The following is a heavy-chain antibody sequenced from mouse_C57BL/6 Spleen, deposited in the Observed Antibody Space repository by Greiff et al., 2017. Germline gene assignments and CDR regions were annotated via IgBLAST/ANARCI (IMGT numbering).Heavy chain of an antibody. D-gene: IGHD2-2*01. CDR2: IIPGSGST. J-gene: IGHJ1*03. V-gene: IGHV1-9*01. CDR3: ARKGLRRYFDV. Sequence: QVQLQQSGAGLMKPGGSVKLSCKATGYTFTGYCIEWVNQRPGHGLEWIGDIIPGSGSTNYNEKFKGKATFTADTSTNPVYMQHSRLTTEDSAIYYGARKGLRRYFDVWGTGTTVTVPS. CDR1: GYTFTGYC.